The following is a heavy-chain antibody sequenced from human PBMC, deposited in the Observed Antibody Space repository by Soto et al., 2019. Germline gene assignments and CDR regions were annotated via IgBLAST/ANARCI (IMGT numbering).Heavy chain of an antibody. D-gene: IGHD3-22*01. Sequence: HPGGSLRLSCAASGFTFSSYAMSWVRQAPGKGLERVSAISGSGGSTYYADSVKGRFTISRDNSKNTLYLQMNSLRAEDTAVYYCAKAGRITMIVVVITTPGYFDYWGQGTLVTVSS. CDR1: GFTFSSYA. CDR2: ISGSGGST. CDR3: AKAGRITMIVVVITTPGYFDY. J-gene: IGHJ4*02. V-gene: IGHV3-23*01.